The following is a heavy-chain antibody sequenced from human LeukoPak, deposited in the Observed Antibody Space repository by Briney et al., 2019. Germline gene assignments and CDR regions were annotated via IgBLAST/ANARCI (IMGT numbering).Heavy chain of an antibody. J-gene: IGHJ4*02. V-gene: IGHV4-39*01. CDR1: GGSISSSSYY. Sequence: PSETLSLTCTVSGGSISSSSYYWGWIRQPPGKGLEWIGSIYYSGSTYYNPSLKSRVTISVDTSKNQFSLKLSSVTAADTAVYYCARVAAGFVPFDYWGQRTLVTVSS. CDR2: IYYSGST. CDR3: ARVAAGFVPFDY. D-gene: IGHD6-19*01.